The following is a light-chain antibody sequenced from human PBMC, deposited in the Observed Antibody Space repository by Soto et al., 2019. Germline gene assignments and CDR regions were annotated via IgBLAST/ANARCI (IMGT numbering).Light chain of an antibody. CDR3: QQAKSFPWT. V-gene: IGKV1-12*01. CDR2: AAS. Sequence: DIQMTQSPSSVSASVGDRVTINCRASQGIGSSLAWYQQKPGKAPNLLIYAASTFQSGVPSRFDASGSETDFTLTISSLQPEDFGIYYCQQAKSFPWTFGQGTKVGIK. CDR1: QGIGSS. J-gene: IGKJ1*01.